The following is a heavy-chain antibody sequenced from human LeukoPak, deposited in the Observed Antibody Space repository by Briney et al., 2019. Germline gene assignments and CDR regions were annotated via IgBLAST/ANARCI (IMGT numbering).Heavy chain of an antibody. D-gene: IGHD2-2*01. Sequence: ASVKVSCKASGYTFTSYYMHWVRQAPGQGLEWMGIINPSGGSTSYAQKFQGRVTMTRDMSTSTVYMELSSLRSGDTAVYYCARETHYCSSTSCPYYYYMDVWGKGTTVTVSS. V-gene: IGHV1-46*01. CDR3: ARETHYCSSTSCPYYYYMDV. CDR1: GYTFTSYY. CDR2: INPSGGST. J-gene: IGHJ6*03.